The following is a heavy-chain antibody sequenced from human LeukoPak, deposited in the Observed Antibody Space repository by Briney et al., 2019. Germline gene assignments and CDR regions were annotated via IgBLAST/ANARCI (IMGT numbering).Heavy chain of an antibody. CDR1: GYTFISYG. Sequence: ASVKVSCKASGYTFISYGISWVRQAPGQGLEWMGWISTYNGNTNYAQKLQGRVTMTTDTSTSTAYMELRSLRSDDTAVYYCARDTPPKRYCSSGSCYFRGWFDPWGQGTLVTVSS. CDR3: ARDTPPKRYCSSGSCYFRGWFDP. V-gene: IGHV1-18*01. CDR2: ISTYNGNT. D-gene: IGHD2-15*01. J-gene: IGHJ5*02.